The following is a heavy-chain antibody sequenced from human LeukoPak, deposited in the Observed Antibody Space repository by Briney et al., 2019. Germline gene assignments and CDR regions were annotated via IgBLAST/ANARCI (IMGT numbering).Heavy chain of an antibody. J-gene: IGHJ4*02. CDR3: ARANGYYGSGIPYFDF. CDR2: IYYSGST. D-gene: IGHD3-10*01. CDR1: GGSISCSSYY. Sequence: KSSETLSLTCTVSGGSISCSSYYWGWIRQPPGKGLEWIGSIYYSGSTYYNPSLKSRVTISVERSKNQFSLKLTSVTAADAALYYCARANGYYGSGIPYFDFWGQGTLVTVSS. V-gene: IGHV4-39*07.